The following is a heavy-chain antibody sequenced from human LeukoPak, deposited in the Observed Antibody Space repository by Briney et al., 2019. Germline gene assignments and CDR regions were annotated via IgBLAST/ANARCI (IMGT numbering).Heavy chain of an antibody. CDR3: AKDVSELYYFDY. CDR1: GFTFSSYA. J-gene: IGHJ4*02. V-gene: IGHV3-23*01. Sequence: GGSLRLSYAASGFTFSSYAMSWVRQAPGKGLEWVSAISGSGGSTYYADSVKGRFTISRDNSKNTLYLQMNSLRAEDTAVYYCAKDVSELYYFDYWGQGTLVTVCS. D-gene: IGHD1-26*01. CDR2: ISGSGGST.